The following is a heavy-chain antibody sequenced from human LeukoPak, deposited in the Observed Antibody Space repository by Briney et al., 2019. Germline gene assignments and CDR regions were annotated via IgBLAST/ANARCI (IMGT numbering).Heavy chain of an antibody. CDR2: IHYSGAT. V-gene: IGHV4-59*01. D-gene: IGHD6-6*01. J-gene: IGHJ3*02. CDR1: GGSISSYY. Sequence: SETLSLTCTDSGGSISSYYWSWIRQPPGKGLEWIGYIHYSGATKYNPSLRSRVTISVDTSKNQFSLKLNSVAAADTAVYYCAGDRGGNSSSFDIWGQGTMVTVSS. CDR3: AGDRGGNSSSFDI.